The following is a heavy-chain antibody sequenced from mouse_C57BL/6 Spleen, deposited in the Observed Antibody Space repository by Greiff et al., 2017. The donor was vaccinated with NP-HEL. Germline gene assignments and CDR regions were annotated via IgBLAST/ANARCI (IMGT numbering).Heavy chain of an antibody. Sequence: VMLVESGGDLVKPGGSLKLSCAASGFTFSSYGMSWVRQTPDKRLEWVATISSGGSYTYYPDSVKGRFTISRDNAKNTLYLQMSSLKSEDTAMYYCATLNWGLFDYWGQGTTLTVSS. CDR2: ISSGGSYT. J-gene: IGHJ2*01. CDR3: ATLNWGLFDY. CDR1: GFTFSSYG. D-gene: IGHD4-1*01. V-gene: IGHV5-6*02.